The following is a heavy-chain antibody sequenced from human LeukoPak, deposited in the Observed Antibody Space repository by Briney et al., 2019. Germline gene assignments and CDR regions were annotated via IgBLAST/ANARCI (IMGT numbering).Heavy chain of an antibody. Sequence: GGSLRLSCAASGFTFSSYAMSWVRQAPGKGLEWVSAISGSGGGTYYADSVKGRFTISRDNSKNTLYLQMNSLRAEDTAVYYCASYMTTVTTPLDYWGQGTLVTVSS. D-gene: IGHD4-11*01. J-gene: IGHJ4*02. CDR1: GFTFSSYA. V-gene: IGHV3-23*01. CDR2: ISGSGGGT. CDR3: ASYMTTVTTPLDY.